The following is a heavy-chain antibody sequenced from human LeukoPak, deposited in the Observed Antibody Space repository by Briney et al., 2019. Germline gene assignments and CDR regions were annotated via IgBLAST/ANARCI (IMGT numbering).Heavy chain of an antibody. V-gene: IGHV4-61*08. J-gene: IGHJ6*03. CDR1: GGSVGSGGYY. CDR3: ARVVSSSWNPNYYYYYMDV. D-gene: IGHD6-13*01. Sequence: PSETLSLTCTVSGGSVGSGGYYWSWIRQPPGKGLEWIGYIYYSGSTNYNPSLKSRVTMSVDTSKNQFSLKLSSVTAADTAVYYCARVVSSSWNPNYYYYYMDVWGKGTTVTVSS. CDR2: IYYSGST.